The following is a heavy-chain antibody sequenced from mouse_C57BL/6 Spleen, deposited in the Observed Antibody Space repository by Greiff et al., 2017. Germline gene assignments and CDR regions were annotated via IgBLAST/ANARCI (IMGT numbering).Heavy chain of an antibody. J-gene: IGHJ2*01. CDR3: ARSEYYGRDY. V-gene: IGHV1-82*01. Sequence: VQLQQSGPELVKPGASVKISCKASGYAFSSSWMNWVKQRPGKGLVWIGRIYPGDGDTNYNGKFKGKATLTADKSSSTAYMQLSSLTSEDSAVYFCARSEYYGRDYWGQGTTLTVSS. CDR1: GYAFSSSW. CDR2: IYPGDGDT. D-gene: IGHD1-1*01.